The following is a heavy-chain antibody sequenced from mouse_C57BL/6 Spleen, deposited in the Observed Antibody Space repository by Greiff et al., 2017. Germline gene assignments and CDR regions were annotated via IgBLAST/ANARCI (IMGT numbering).Heavy chain of an antibody. D-gene: IGHD2-1*01. CDR2: INPSTGGT. CDR1: GYSFTGYY. Sequence: VQLQQSGPELVKPGASVKISCKASGYSFTGYYMHWVKQSSEKSLEWIGEINPSTGGTSYNQKFKGKATLTVDKSSSTAYMQLKSLTSEDSAVYYCARRGLLYYFDYWGQGTTLTVSS. J-gene: IGHJ2*01. V-gene: IGHV1-43*01. CDR3: ARRGLLYYFDY.